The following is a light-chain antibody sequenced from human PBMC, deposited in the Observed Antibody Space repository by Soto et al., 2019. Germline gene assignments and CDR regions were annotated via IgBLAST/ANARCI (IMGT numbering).Light chain of an antibody. CDR1: SSNIGSNT. J-gene: IGLJ3*02. Sequence: QSVLTQPPSASGTPGQRVTISCSGSSSNIGSNTVNSYQQLPGTAPKLLIYSNNQRPSGVPDRFSGSKSGTSASLAISALQSEDEADYYCAAWDDSLWVFGGGTKLTVL. CDR2: SNN. V-gene: IGLV1-44*01. CDR3: AAWDDSLWV.